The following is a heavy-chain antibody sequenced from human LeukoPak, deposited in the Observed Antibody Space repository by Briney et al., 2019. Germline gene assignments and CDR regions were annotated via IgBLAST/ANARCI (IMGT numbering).Heavy chain of an antibody. CDR1: GGSISSGGYY. CDR3: ARQWVRIAARGWFDP. CDR2: IYHSGST. J-gene: IGHJ5*02. V-gene: IGHV4-30-2*03. D-gene: IGHD6-6*01. Sequence: SQTLSLTCTVSGGSISSGGYYWSWIRQPPGKGLEWIGYIYHSGSTYYNPSLKSRVTISVDTSKNQFSLKLSSVTAADTAVYYCARQWVRIAARGWFDPWGQGTLVTVSS.